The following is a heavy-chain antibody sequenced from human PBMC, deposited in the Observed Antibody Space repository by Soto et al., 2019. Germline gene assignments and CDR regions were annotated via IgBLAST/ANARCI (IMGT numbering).Heavy chain of an antibody. D-gene: IGHD3-22*01. V-gene: IGHV3-7*01. J-gene: IGHJ3*02. CDR3: AKDYDSSGYSPLVAFDI. CDR1: GFTFSSYW. CDR2: IKQDGSEK. Sequence: GGSLRLSCAASGFTFSSYWMSWVRQAPGKGLEWVANIKQDGSEKYYVDSVKGRFTISRDNSKNTLYLQMNSLRAEDTAVYYCAKDYDSSGYSPLVAFDIWGQGTMVTVSS.